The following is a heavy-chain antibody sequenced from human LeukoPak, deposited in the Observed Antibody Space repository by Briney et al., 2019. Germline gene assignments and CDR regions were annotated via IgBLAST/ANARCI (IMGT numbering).Heavy chain of an antibody. CDR2: INPNSGGT. CDR1: GYTFTGYY. Sequence: GASVKVSCKASGYTFTGYYMHWVRQAPGQGLEWMGRINPNSGGTNYAQKFQGRGTMTRDTSISTAYMELSRLRSGDTAVYYCARAVATIADFDYWGQGTLVTVSS. D-gene: IGHD5-12*01. CDR3: ARAVATIADFDY. J-gene: IGHJ4*02. V-gene: IGHV1-2*06.